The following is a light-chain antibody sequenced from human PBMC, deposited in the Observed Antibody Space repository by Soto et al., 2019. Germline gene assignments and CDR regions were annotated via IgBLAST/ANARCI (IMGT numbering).Light chain of an antibody. Sequence: QSVLPQPPSASGTPGQRVTISCSGSSSNIGSNTVNWYQQLPGTAPKLLIYSNNQRPSGVPDRFSGSKSGTSASLAISGRQSEDEADYYCAAWDDSLNGVVFGGGTTLTVL. CDR3: AAWDDSLNGVV. J-gene: IGLJ3*02. V-gene: IGLV1-44*01. CDR1: SSNIGSNT. CDR2: SNN.